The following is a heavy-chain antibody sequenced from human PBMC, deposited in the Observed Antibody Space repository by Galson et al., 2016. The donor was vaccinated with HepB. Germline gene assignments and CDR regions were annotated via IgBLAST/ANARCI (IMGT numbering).Heavy chain of an antibody. V-gene: IGHV3-53*01. D-gene: IGHD3-16*01. J-gene: IGHJ6*03. Sequence: LRLSCAASGFTVSSNYLSWVRQAPGKGLEWVSVIYSGGSTYYADSVRGRFTIPRDNSNNILYLQMNSLRAEDTAVYYCARNKATARVWGHYYYYMDVWGQGTLVTASS. CDR1: GFTVSSNY. CDR3: ARNKATARVWGHYYYYMDV. CDR2: IYSGGST.